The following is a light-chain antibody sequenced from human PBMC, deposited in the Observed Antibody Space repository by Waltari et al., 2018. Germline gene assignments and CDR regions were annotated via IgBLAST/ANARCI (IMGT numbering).Light chain of an antibody. CDR1: QSIDSY. CDR2: GSS. Sequence: DIQMTQSPSSLSASVGDRVTITCRASQSIDSYLNWYQQKPGEAPKILIYGSSSLQSEVPSRFSGSGSGADFTLTISSLQPEDFATYYCQQTYSTPPEFTFGPGTKVEIK. J-gene: IGKJ3*01. V-gene: IGKV1-39*01. CDR3: QQTYSTPPEFT.